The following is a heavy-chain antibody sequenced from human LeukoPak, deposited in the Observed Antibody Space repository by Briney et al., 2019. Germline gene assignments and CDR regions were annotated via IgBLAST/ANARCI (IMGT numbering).Heavy chain of an antibody. CDR1: GFTFSSYG. J-gene: IGHJ3*02. CDR3: AAAVTTGGAFDI. V-gene: IGHV3-33*01. CDR2: IWYDGSNK. Sequence: QPGRSLRLSCAASGFTFSSYGMHWVRQAPGKGLEWVAVIWYDGSNKYYADSVKGRFTISRDNSKNTLYLQMNSLRAEDTAVYYCAAAVTTGGAFDIWGQGTMVTVSS. D-gene: IGHD4-17*01.